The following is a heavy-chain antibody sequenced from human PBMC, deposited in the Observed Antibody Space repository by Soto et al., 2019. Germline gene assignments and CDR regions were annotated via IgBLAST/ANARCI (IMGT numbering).Heavy chain of an antibody. J-gene: IGHJ4*02. D-gene: IGHD3-10*01. CDR3: ANLVFSGSYSRLHSY. V-gene: IGHV3-30*18. CDR2: ISYDGSNK. Sequence: PGGSLRLSCAASGFTFSSYGMHWVRQAPGRGLEWVAVISYDGSNKYYADSVKGRFTISRDNSKNTLYLQMNSLRAEDTAVYYCANLVFSGSYSRLHSYWGQGTLVTVSS. CDR1: GFTFSSYG.